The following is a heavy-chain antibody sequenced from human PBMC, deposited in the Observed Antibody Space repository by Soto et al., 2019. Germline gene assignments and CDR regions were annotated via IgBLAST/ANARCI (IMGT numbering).Heavy chain of an antibody. D-gene: IGHD3-3*01. CDR1: GFTFSSYA. Sequence: GGSLRLSCAASGFTFSSYAMSWVRQAPGKGLEWVSAISGSGGSTYYADSVKGRFTISRDNSKNTLYLQMNSLRAEDTAVYYCAKAGGKIGGYYSVDYYYYYMDVWGKGTTVTVSS. J-gene: IGHJ6*03. V-gene: IGHV3-23*01. CDR2: ISGSGGST. CDR3: AKAGGKIGGYYSVDYYYYYMDV.